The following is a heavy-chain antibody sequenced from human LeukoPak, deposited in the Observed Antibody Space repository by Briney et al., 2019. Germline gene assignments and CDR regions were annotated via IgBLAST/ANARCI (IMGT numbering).Heavy chain of an antibody. CDR1: GFTFSSYA. CDR3: AKDLIRLYYYDSSGSEFDY. J-gene: IGHJ4*02. D-gene: IGHD3-22*01. V-gene: IGHV3-23*01. CDR2: ISGSGGST. Sequence: GGSLRLSCAASGFTFSSYAMSWVRQAPGKGLEWVSAISGSGGSTYYADSVKGRFTISRDNSKNTLYLQMNSLRAEDTAVYYCAKDLIRLYYYDSSGSEFDYWGQGTLVTVSS.